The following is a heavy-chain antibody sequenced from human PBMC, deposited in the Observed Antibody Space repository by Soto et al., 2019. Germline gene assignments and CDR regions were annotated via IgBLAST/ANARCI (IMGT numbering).Heavy chain of an antibody. CDR1: GESISSSSYY. Sequence: SETLSLTCIVSGESISSSSYYWGWIRQPPGKGLGWSGSIYYSGRTSYISSFMSRVTISIDTSKNKFSLKLTSVTATNTAVYYCARQRTTVVTQAYFDHWGQGALVTVSS. D-gene: IGHD2-21*02. CDR2: IYYSGRT. J-gene: IGHJ4*02. V-gene: IGHV4-39*01. CDR3: ARQRTTVVTQAYFDH.